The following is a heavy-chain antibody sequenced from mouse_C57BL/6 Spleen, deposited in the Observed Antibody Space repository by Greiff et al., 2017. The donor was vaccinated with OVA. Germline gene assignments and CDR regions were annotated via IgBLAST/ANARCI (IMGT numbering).Heavy chain of an antibody. CDR3: ARQGDGFYFDY. Sequence: DVKLVESGGGLVKPGGSLKLSCAASGFTFSSYTMSWVRQTPEKRLEWVATISGGGGNTYYPDSVKGRFTISRDNAKNTLYLQMSSLRSEDTALYYCARQGDGFYFDYWGQGTTLTVSS. CDR2: ISGGGGNT. D-gene: IGHD2-3*01. CDR1: GFTFSSYT. J-gene: IGHJ2*01. V-gene: IGHV5-9*01.